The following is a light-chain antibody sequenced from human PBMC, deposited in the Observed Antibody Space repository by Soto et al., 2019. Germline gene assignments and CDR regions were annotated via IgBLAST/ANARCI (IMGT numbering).Light chain of an antibody. CDR3: QQQGRLPPWT. CDR2: GAS. V-gene: IGKV3-20*01. CDR1: QSVSSSY. J-gene: IGKJ1*01. Sequence: EIVLTRSPGTLSLSPGDRATLSCRASQSVSSSYLAWYQQNPGQDPRLLIYGASSRATGIPNRFIGRGSGTDFALTISRLEPEEYAGFYFQQQGRLPPWTFGQGTKVEIK.